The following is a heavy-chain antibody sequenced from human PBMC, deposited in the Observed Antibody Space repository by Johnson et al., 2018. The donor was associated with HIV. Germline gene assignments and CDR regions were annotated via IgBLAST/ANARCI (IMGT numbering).Heavy chain of an antibody. J-gene: IGHJ3*02. D-gene: IGHD3-16*01. CDR3: ASPGGRRLFGALDI. Sequence: VKLVESGGGLVQPGGSLRLSCAASGFTFSSYWMSWVRQAPGKGLEWVANIKQDGSEKYYVDSVKGRFTISRDNAKNSLYLQMNSLRAEDTAVYYCASPGGRRLFGALDIWGQGTMVTVSS. V-gene: IGHV3-7*05. CDR2: IKQDGSEK. CDR1: GFTFSSYW.